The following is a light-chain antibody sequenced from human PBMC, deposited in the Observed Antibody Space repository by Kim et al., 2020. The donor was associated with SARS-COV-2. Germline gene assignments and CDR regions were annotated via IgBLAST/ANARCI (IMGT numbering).Light chain of an antibody. Sequence: SYELTQPPSVSVSPGQTASITCAGDKLGDKYACWYQQKPGQSPVLVIYQDSKRPSGIPERFSGSNSGNTATLTISGTQAMDEADYYCQAWDSRLLGVFGTGTKVTVL. CDR2: QDS. V-gene: IGLV3-1*01. CDR1: KLGDKY. CDR3: QAWDSRLLGV. J-gene: IGLJ1*01.